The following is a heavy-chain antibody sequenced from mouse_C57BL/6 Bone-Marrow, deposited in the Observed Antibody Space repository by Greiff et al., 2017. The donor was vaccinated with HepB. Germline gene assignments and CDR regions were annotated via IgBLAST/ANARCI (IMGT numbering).Heavy chain of an antibody. Sequence: VQLQQSGAELVRPGTSVKVSCKASGYAFTNYLIEWVKQRPGQGLEWIGVINPGSGGTNYNEKFKGKATLTADKSSSTAYMQLSSLTSEDSAVYFCARGSYGGYYYAMDYWGQGTSVTVSS. CDR3: ARGSYGGYYYAMDY. J-gene: IGHJ4*01. D-gene: IGHD2-12*01. CDR2: INPGSGGT. V-gene: IGHV1-54*01. CDR1: GYAFTNYL.